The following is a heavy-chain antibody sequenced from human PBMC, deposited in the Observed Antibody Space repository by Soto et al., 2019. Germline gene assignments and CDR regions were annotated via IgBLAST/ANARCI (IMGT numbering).Heavy chain of an antibody. J-gene: IGHJ4*02. Sequence: SETLSLTCTVSGGSISSGGYYWSWIRQHPGKGLEWIGYIYYSGTTYYNPSLKSRVTISVDTSKNQFSLKLRSVTAADTAVYYCASMGYHYGSGSYPLAYWGQGTLVTVS. CDR1: GGSISSGGYY. V-gene: IGHV4-31*03. CDR3: ASMGYHYGSGSYPLAY. D-gene: IGHD3-10*01. CDR2: IYYSGTT.